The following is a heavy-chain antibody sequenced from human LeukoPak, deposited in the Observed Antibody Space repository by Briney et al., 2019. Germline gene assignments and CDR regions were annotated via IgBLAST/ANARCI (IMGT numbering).Heavy chain of an antibody. CDR3: ARSRYSGSSNWFDP. V-gene: IGHV4-31*03. J-gene: IGHJ5*02. CDR1: GGSISSGGYY. Sequence: PSETLSLTCTVSGGSISSGGYYWSWIRQHPGKGLEWIGYIYYSGSTYYNPSLKSRVTISVDRSKNQFSLKLSSVTAADTAVYYCARSRYSGSSNWFDPWGQGTLVTVSS. CDR2: IYYSGST. D-gene: IGHD1-26*01.